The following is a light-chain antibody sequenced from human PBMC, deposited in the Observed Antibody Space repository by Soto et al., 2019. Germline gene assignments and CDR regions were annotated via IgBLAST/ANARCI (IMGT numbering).Light chain of an antibody. CDR1: QSVLSNS. J-gene: IGKJ2*01. CDR2: WAS. Sequence: DIVMTQSPESLAVSLGERATINCKSSQSVLSNSIAWYQQKPGQPPKLLIYWASTRESGVPDRFSGSGSGTDVTRTISSLQAEDVAVYYCQQYSNTPQTFGQGTRLEIK. CDR3: QQYSNTPQT. V-gene: IGKV4-1*01.